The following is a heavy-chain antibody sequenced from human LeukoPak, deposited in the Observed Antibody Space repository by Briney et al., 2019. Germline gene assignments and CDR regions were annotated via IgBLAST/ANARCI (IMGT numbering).Heavy chain of an antibody. CDR2: ISGSGGST. J-gene: IGHJ4*02. CDR1: GFTFSSYA. D-gene: IGHD2-21*02. CDR3: AKGGGDSWHGFDY. Sequence: GGSLRLSCAASGFTFSSYAMSWVRQAPGKGLEWVSAISGSGGSTYNADSVKGRFTISRDNSKNTLYLQMNSLRAEDMALYYCAKGGGDSWHGFDYWGQGTLVTVSS. V-gene: IGHV3-23*01.